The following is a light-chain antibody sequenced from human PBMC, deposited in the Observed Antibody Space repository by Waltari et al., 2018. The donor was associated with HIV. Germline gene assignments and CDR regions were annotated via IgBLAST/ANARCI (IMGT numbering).Light chain of an antibody. Sequence: QSALTQPASVSGSPGQSITISCTATSSDVGGSNYVSWYQQHPGKAPNLMIYEVSNRPSGVSNRFSGSKSGNTASLTISGLQAEDEADYYCSSYTSSSTRVFGGGTKLTVL. CDR1: SSDVGGSNY. V-gene: IGLV2-14*01. CDR3: SSYTSSSTRV. J-gene: IGLJ3*02. CDR2: EVS.